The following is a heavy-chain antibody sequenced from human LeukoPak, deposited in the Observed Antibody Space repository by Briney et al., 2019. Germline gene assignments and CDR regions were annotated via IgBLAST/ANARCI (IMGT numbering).Heavy chain of an antibody. J-gene: IGHJ4*02. CDR1: GFTFSSYS. D-gene: IGHD1-26*01. V-gene: IGHV3-21*04. Sequence: GGSLRLSCAASGFTFSSYSMNWVRQAPGKGLEWVSSISSSSSYIYYADSVKGRFTISRDNAKNSLYLQMNSLRSDDTAVYYCARGPWELPRDYWGQGTLVTVSS. CDR3: ARGPWELPRDY. CDR2: ISSSSSYI.